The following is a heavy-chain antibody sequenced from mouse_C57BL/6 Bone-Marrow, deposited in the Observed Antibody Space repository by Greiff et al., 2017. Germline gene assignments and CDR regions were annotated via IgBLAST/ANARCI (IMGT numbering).Heavy chain of an antibody. V-gene: IGHV1-22*01. Sequence: VQLQQSGPELVKPGASVKMSCKASGYTFTDYNMHWVKQSHGKSLEWIGYINPNNGGTSYNQKFKGKATLTVNKSSSTAYMELRSLTSGDSAVYYCAREGPITTVVPFDYWGQGTTLTVSS. CDR3: AREGPITTVVPFDY. CDR1: GYTFTDYN. CDR2: INPNNGGT. D-gene: IGHD1-1*01. J-gene: IGHJ2*01.